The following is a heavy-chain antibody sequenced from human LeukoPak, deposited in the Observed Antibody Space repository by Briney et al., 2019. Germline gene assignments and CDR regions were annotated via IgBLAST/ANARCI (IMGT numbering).Heavy chain of an antibody. D-gene: IGHD3-22*01. CDR1: GGSISSGGYY. CDR3: ARVVGYDSSSRVFDY. J-gene: IGHJ4*02. V-gene: IGHV4-39*07. CDR2: IYYSGST. Sequence: PSQTLSLTCTVSGGSISSGGYYWGWIRQPPGKGLEWIGSIYYSGSTYYNPSLKSRVTISVDTSKNQFSLKLSSVTAADTAVYYCARVVGYDSSSRVFDYWGQGTLVTVSS.